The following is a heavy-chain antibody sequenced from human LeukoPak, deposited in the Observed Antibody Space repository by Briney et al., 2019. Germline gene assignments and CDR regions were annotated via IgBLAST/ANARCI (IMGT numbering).Heavy chain of an antibody. J-gene: IGHJ4*02. CDR2: VRDKANGYAT. Sequence: GGSLKLSCAASGFTFDDSPIHWVRQASGKGLEWVGRVRDKANGYATGYAASVKGRFTISRDDSKDTAYLQMNSLKTEDTAVYYCTRLVGAYDYWGQGTLVTVSS. CDR3: TRLVGAYDY. V-gene: IGHV3-73*01. D-gene: IGHD1-26*01. CDR1: GFTFDDSP.